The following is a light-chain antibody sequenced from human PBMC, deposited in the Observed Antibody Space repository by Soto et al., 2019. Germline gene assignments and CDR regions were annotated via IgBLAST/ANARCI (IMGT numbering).Light chain of an antibody. Sequence: QSALTQPASVSGSSGQSITISCTGSNNDVGAYNYVSWYQQHPGKAPKTMIYDVSNRPSGVSNRFSGSKSGNTASLTISGLQAEDAADYYCSSYTRSSTVVFGGGTKLTVL. CDR1: NNDVGAYNY. V-gene: IGLV2-14*03. CDR2: DVS. J-gene: IGLJ3*02. CDR3: SSYTRSSTVV.